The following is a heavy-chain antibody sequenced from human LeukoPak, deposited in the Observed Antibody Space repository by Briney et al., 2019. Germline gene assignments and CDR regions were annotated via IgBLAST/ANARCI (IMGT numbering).Heavy chain of an antibody. Sequence: GGSLGLSCAASGFTFSTYCMRWVRQAPGKGPMWVSRICPDGTVTNYADSVKARFIISRDNARNTVYLQMNSLRVEDTAVYYCVRDFRSADYWGQGTLVTVSS. CDR1: GFTFSTYC. CDR3: VRDFRSADY. CDR2: ICPDGTVT. V-gene: IGHV3-74*01. J-gene: IGHJ4*02.